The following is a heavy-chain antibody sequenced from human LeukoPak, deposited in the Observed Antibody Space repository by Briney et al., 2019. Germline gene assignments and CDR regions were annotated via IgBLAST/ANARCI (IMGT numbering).Heavy chain of an antibody. V-gene: IGHV4-39*01. CDR2: IYYSGST. CDR1: GGSIGSSSYY. CDR3: ARLVDDYVWGSYLGY. J-gene: IGHJ4*02. D-gene: IGHD3-16*02. Sequence: SETLSLTCTVSGGSIGSSSYYWGWIRQPPGKGLERIGSIYYSGSTYYNPSLKSRVTISVDTSKNQFSLKLSSVTAADTAVYYCARLVDDYVWGSYLGYWGQGTLVTVSS.